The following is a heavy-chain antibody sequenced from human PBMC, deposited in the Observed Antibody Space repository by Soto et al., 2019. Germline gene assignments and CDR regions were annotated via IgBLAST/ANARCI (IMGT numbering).Heavy chain of an antibody. D-gene: IGHD3-16*01. CDR3: ARGLALGSYEYYGMDV. CDR2: IYYSGST. Sequence: ASETLSLTCTVSGCSISSGGYYWSWIRQHPGKGLEWIGYIYYSGSTYYNPSLKSRVTISVDTSKNQFSLKLSSVTAADTAVYYCARGLALGSYEYYGMDVWGQGTTVTVSS. V-gene: IGHV4-31*03. J-gene: IGHJ6*02. CDR1: GCSISSGGYY.